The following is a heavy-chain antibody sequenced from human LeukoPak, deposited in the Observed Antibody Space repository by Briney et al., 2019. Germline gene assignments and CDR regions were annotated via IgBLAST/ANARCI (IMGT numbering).Heavy chain of an antibody. V-gene: IGHV3-21*04. CDR1: GFTFSSYS. J-gene: IGHJ4*02. D-gene: IGHD2-2*02. CDR2: ISSSSSYI. Sequence: PGGSLRLSCAASGFTFSSYSMNWVRQAPGKGLEWVSSISSSSSYIYYADSVKGRFTISRDNAKNSLYLQMNSLRAVDTAVYYCAKGMRHCDSTSCYSFHPPDYWGQGTLVSVSS. CDR3: AKGMRHCDSTSCYSFHPPDY.